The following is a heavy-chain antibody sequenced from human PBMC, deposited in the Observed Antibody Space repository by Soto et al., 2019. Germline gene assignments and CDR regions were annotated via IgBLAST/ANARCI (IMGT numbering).Heavy chain of an antibody. J-gene: IGHJ6*02. Sequence: PSETLSLTCAVYGGSFSGYYWSWIRQPPGKGLEWIGEINHSGSTNYNQSLKSRVTISVDTSKNQFSLKLSSVTAADTAVYYCARGPPVVRGFITGYYGMDVSGQG. CDR3: ARGPPVVRGFITGYYGMDV. V-gene: IGHV4-34*01. CDR2: INHSGST. D-gene: IGHD3-10*01. CDR1: GGSFSGYY.